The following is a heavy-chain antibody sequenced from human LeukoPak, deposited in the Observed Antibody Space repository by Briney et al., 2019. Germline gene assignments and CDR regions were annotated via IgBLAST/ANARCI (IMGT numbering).Heavy chain of an antibody. V-gene: IGHV1-18*01. CDR1: GYTFTSYD. D-gene: IGHD3-10*01. Sequence: ASVKVSCKASGYTFTSYDISWVRQAPGQGLEWMGWISANNGNTNYAQKVQGRATMTTDTSTTTAYMELRSLRSDDTAVYYCARAPGRDAFDIWGQGTMVTVSS. CDR2: ISANNGNT. CDR3: ARAPGRDAFDI. J-gene: IGHJ3*02.